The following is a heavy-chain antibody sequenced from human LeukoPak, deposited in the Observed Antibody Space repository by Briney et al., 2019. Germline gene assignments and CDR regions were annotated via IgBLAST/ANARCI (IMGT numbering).Heavy chain of an antibody. J-gene: IGHJ4*02. CDR3: ARGYDSSDSKGH. CDR1: GGSISSSYYY. V-gene: IGHV4-39*01. Sequence: SETLSLTCTVSGGSISSSYYYWGWLRQPPGKGLEWIGSIYYSGSTYYNPSLKSRVTISVDTSKNQFSLKLRSVTAADTAVYYCARGYDSSDSKGHWGQGTLVTVSS. D-gene: IGHD3-22*01. CDR2: IYYSGST.